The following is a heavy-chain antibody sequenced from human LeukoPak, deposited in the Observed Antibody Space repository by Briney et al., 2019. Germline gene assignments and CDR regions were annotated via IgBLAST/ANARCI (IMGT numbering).Heavy chain of an antibody. CDR2: ISVYNGNT. Sequence: GASVKVSCTASGYTFTSYGISWVRQAPGQGLEWMGWISVYNGNTNYAQKLQGGVTMTTDTSTRTAYMELRSLRSDDTAVYYCASPYCSGGTCNAHDAFDIWGQGTMVTVSS. CDR3: ASPYCSGGTCNAHDAFDI. D-gene: IGHD2-15*01. J-gene: IGHJ3*02. CDR1: GYTFTSYG. V-gene: IGHV1-18*01.